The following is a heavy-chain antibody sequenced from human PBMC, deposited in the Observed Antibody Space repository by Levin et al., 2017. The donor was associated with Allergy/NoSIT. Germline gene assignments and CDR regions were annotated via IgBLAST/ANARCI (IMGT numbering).Heavy chain of an antibody. Sequence: PGGSLRLSCAASGFTFNNYWMGWVRQAPGKGLEWVANINQEGSQMFYVDSVRGRFTISRDNTKNSLYLQMNSLRAEETAVYYCARDTSANLYGNRNYWGIFDYWGQGTLVTVSS. V-gene: IGHV3-7*01. CDR2: INQEGSQM. CDR1: GFTFNNYW. CDR3: ARDTSANLYGNRNYWGIFDY. J-gene: IGHJ4*02. D-gene: IGHD2/OR15-2a*01.